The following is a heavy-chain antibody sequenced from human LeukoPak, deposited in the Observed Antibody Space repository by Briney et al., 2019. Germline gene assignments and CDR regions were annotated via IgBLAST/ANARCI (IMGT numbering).Heavy chain of an antibody. Sequence: GGSLRLSCAASGFTFSSYGMSWVRQAPGKGLEWVSAISGSGGSTYYADSVKGRFTISRDNSKNTLYLQMNSLRAEDTAVYYCAKSGIGGSYSRVYYFDYWGQGTLVTVSS. CDR3: AKSGIGGSYSRVYYFDY. CDR1: GFTFSSYG. J-gene: IGHJ4*02. D-gene: IGHD1-26*01. V-gene: IGHV3-23*01. CDR2: ISGSGGST.